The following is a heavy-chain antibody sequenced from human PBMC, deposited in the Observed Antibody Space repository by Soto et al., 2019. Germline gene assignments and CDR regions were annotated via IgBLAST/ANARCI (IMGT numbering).Heavy chain of an antibody. V-gene: IGHV3-30*18. Sequence: QVQLVESGGGVVQPGRSLRLSCAASGFTFSSYGMHWVRQAPGKGLEWVAVISYDGSNKYYADSVKGRFTISRDNSKNTLYLQMNSLRADDTAVYYCAKGRDYIDYWGQGTLVTVSS. J-gene: IGHJ4*02. CDR3: AKGRDYIDY. CDR2: ISYDGSNK. D-gene: IGHD4-17*01. CDR1: GFTFSSYG.